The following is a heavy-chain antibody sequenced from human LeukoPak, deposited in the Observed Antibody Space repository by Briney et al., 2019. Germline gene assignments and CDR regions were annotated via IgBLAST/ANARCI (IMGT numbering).Heavy chain of an antibody. CDR1: GGSISSYY. V-gene: IGHV4-59*01. J-gene: IGHJ4*02. D-gene: IGHD3-10*01. CDR2: IYYSGST. Sequence: VKPSETLSLXCTVSGGSISSYYWSWIRQPPGKGLEGIGYIYYSGSTNYNPSLKSRVTISVDTSKNQFSLKLSSVTAADTAVYYCASSPGALLWFGELFRGFDYWGQGTLVTVSS. CDR3: ASSPGALLWFGELFRGFDY.